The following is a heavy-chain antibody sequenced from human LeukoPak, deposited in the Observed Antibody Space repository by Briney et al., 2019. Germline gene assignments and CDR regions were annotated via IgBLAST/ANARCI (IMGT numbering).Heavy chain of an antibody. J-gene: IGHJ4*02. CDR3: ARDLGSSWYLIY. V-gene: IGHV3-21*01. D-gene: IGHD6-13*01. CDR2: ISSSSSYI. Sequence: GGSLRLSCAASGFTFSSYSMSWVRQAPGKGLEWVSSISSSSSYIYYADSVKGRFTISRDNAKNSLYLQMNSLRAEDTAVYYCARDLGSSWYLIYWGQGTLVTVSS. CDR1: GFTFSSYS.